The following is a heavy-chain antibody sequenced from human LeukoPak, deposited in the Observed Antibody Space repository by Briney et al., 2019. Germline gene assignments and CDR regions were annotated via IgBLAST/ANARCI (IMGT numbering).Heavy chain of an antibody. J-gene: IGHJ4*02. Sequence: GASVKVSCKASGYTFTSYAMHWVRQAPGQRLEWVGWINAGNGNTKYSQKFQGRVTITADKSTSTAYMELSSLRSEDTAVYYCARDGSSGRPYYFDYWGQGTLVTVSS. CDR1: GYTFTSYA. CDR3: ARDGSSGRPYYFDY. V-gene: IGHV1-3*01. CDR2: INAGNGNT. D-gene: IGHD6-19*01.